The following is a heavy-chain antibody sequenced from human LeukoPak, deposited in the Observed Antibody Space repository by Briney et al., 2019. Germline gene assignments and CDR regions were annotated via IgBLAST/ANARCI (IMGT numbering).Heavy chain of an antibody. CDR1: GFTLRAYC. Sequence: GGSLRLSCAASGFTLRAYCMHWVRQAPGRGLEWVSRINTDGTTTAYADSVKGRFTISRDNAKNTLYLQVNSLRAEDTAVYFCARDYCSGGTCHYSDYWGQGTLVTVSS. V-gene: IGHV3-74*01. J-gene: IGHJ4*02. CDR3: ARDYCSGGTCHYSDY. CDR2: INTDGTTT. D-gene: IGHD2-15*01.